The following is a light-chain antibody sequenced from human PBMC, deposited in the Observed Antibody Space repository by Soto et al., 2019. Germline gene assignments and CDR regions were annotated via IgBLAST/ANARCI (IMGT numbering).Light chain of an antibody. CDR3: QQYFHYPVT. Sequence: DLQMTQSPSTLSAFVGDRVTITYRATQNINNWLAWYQQKPGKAPRLLIYDVSTLQTGVPSRFSGRGSGTEATLIISSLQPDDVATYYCQQYFHYPVTFGRGTKVEIK. J-gene: IGKJ2*01. CDR1: QNINNW. CDR2: DVS. V-gene: IGKV1-5*01.